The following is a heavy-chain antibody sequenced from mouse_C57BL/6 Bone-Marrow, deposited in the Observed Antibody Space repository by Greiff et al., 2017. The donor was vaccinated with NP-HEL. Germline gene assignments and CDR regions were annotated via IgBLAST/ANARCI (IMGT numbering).Heavy chain of an antibody. D-gene: IGHD2-4*01. CDR1: GYTFTDYE. CDR3: TRGGYDYDDFDY. CDR2: IDPETGGT. V-gene: IGHV1-15*01. Sequence: VQLQQSGAELVRPGASVTLSCKASGYTFTDYEMHWVKQTPVHGLEWIGAIDPETGGTAYNQKFKGKAILTADKSSSTAYMELRSLTSEDSAVYYCTRGGYDYDDFDYWGQGTTLTVSS. J-gene: IGHJ2*01.